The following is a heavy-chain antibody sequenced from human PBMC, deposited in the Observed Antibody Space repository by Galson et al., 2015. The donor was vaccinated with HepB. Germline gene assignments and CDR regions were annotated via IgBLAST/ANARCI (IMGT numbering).Heavy chain of an antibody. V-gene: IGHV4-59*08. Sequence: ETLSLTCTVSGGSITSYYWSWIRQPPGKGLEWIGYIYYSGTTDYNPSLKSRVTISVDTSNNQFSLKLSSVTAADTAVYYCATSKGDYWGQRTLVTVSS. CDR3: ATSKGDY. CDR1: GGSITSYY. CDR2: IYYSGTT. J-gene: IGHJ4*02.